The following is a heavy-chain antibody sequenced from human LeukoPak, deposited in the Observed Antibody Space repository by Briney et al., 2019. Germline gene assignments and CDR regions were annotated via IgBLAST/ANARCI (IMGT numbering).Heavy chain of an antibody. CDR3: AGEYGGSYFINNLFDP. CDR2: ISSSSSTI. V-gene: IGHV3-48*02. CDR1: GFTFSSYS. D-gene: IGHD1-26*01. Sequence: SGGSLRLSCAASGFTFSSYSMNWVRQAPGKGLEWVSYISSSSSTIYYADSVKGRFTISRDNAKNSLYLQMNSLRDEDTAVYYCAGEYGGSYFINNLFDPWGQGTLVTVSS. J-gene: IGHJ5*02.